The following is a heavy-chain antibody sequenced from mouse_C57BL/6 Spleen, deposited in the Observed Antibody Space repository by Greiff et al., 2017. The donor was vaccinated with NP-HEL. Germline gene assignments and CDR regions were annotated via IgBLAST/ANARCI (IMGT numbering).Heavy chain of an antibody. V-gene: IGHV1-64*01. J-gene: IGHJ4*01. D-gene: IGHD2-3*01. Sequence: QLQQPGAELVKPGASVKLSCKASGYTFTSYWMHWVKQRPGQGLEWIGMIHPNSGSTNYNEKFKSKATLTVDKSSSTAYMQLSSLTSEDSAVYYCARKRDGYSYAMDYWGQGTSVTVFS. CDR1: GYTFTSYW. CDR3: ARKRDGYSYAMDY. CDR2: IHPNSGST.